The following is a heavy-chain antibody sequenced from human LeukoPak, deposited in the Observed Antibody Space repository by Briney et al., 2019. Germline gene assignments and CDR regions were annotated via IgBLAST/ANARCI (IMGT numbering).Heavy chain of an antibody. CDR1: GYTFSSYG. V-gene: IGHV1-18*01. Sequence: ASVKVSCKASGYTFSSYGINWVRQAPGQGLEWMGWISVYNGNKNYAQKIQGRVTMTTDTSTNTAYIELTSLSSDDTGVYYCARAVTIFVNHASGSGAYHYYMDVWGKGTTVTISS. D-gene: IGHD3-10*01. CDR3: ARAVTIFVNHASGSGAYHYYMDV. J-gene: IGHJ6*03. CDR2: ISVYNGNK.